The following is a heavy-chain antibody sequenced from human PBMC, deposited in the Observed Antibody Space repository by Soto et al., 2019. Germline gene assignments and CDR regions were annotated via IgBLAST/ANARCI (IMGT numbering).Heavy chain of an antibody. CDR1: GFTFSSYG. CDR2: ISYDGSNK. Sequence: QVQLVESGGGVVQPGRSLRLSCAASGFTFSSYGMHWVRQAPGKGLEWVAVISYDGSNKYYADSVKGRFTISRDNSKNPLYRQMNSLRAEATAVYYCSKDALAPPPYIVLMVDDAFDIWGQGTMVTVSS. V-gene: IGHV3-30*18. D-gene: IGHD2-8*01. J-gene: IGHJ3*02. CDR3: SKDALAPPPYIVLMVDDAFDI.